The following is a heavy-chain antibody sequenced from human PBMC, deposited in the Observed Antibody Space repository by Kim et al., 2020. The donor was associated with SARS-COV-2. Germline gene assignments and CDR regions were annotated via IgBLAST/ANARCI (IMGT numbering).Heavy chain of an antibody. J-gene: IGHJ4*02. D-gene: IGHD2-15*01. Sequence: PSLKSRVTISFDTSKSQFSLRLSSVTAADTAIYYCARFMHSGYSNSFDYWGQGTLVSVSS. V-gene: IGHV4-59*01. CDR3: ARFMHSGYSNSFDY.